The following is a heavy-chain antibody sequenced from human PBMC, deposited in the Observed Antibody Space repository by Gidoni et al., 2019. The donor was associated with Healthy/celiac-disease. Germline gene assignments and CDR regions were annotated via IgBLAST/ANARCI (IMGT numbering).Heavy chain of an antibody. V-gene: IGHV3-33*01. CDR2: IWYDGSNK. Sequence: QVQLVESGGGVVQPGRSLRLPCAASGVTFSSYGMHWVRQAPGKGLGWVAVIWYDGSNKYYADSVKGRFTISRDNSKNTLYLQMSSLRAEDTAVYYCARDWRIVVARTGGFDYWGQGTLVTVSS. D-gene: IGHD3-22*01. CDR3: ARDWRIVVARTGGFDY. CDR1: GVTFSSYG. J-gene: IGHJ4*02.